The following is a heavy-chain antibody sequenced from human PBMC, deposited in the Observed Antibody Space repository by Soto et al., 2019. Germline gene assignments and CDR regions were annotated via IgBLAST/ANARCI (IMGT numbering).Heavy chain of an antibody. V-gene: IGHV1-69*13. CDR1: GGTFSSYA. CDR2: IIPIFGTA. Sequence: SVKVSCKASGGTFSSYAISWVRQAPGQGLEWMGGIIPIFGTANYAQKFQGRVTITADESTSTAYMELSSLRSEDTAVYYCARVLLRYFISTSCYTYYYYGMDVWGQGTTVTVSS. J-gene: IGHJ6*02. D-gene: IGHD2-2*02. CDR3: ARVLLRYFISTSCYTYYYYGMDV.